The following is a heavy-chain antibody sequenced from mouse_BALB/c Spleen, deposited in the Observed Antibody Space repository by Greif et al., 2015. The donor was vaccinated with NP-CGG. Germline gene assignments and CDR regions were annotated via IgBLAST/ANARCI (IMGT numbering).Heavy chain of an antibody. J-gene: IGHJ3*01. CDR2: IWGGGST. CDR1: GFSLSRYS. CDR3: ATSNWDDWSWFAY. D-gene: IGHD4-1*01. V-gene: IGHV2-6-4*01. Sequence: VKLQESGPGLVAPSQSLSITCTVSGFSLSRYSVHWVRQPPGKGLEWLGMIWGGGSTDYNSALKSRLSIGKDNSKSQVFLKMNSLQTDDTAMYYCATSNWDDWSWFAYWGQGTLVTVSA.